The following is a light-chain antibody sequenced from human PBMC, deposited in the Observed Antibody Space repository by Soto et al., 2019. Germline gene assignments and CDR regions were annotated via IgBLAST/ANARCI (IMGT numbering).Light chain of an antibody. Sequence: EIVLTQSPGSLSLSPGETATLSCTASQTIGRNYLAWYQQKPGQAPRLLIYGASTRATGIPDRFSGSGSGTDFTLTISRLEPEDSAVYYCQQYGSSPTWTFGQGTKVDIK. CDR2: GAS. V-gene: IGKV3-20*01. J-gene: IGKJ1*01. CDR3: QQYGSSPTWT. CDR1: QTIGRNY.